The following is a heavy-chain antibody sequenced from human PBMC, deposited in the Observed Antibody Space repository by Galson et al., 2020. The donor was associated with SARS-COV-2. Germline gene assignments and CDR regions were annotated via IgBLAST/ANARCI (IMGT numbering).Heavy chain of an antibody. J-gene: IGHJ4*02. CDR1: GFTFTNYG. D-gene: IGHD2-21*02. Sequence: GGSLRLSCAASGFTFTNYGPHWVRQASGKGLEWVAFIALDGSNKYYTDSVRGRFTISRDNSKNTLYLQMNSLRAEDTAVYYCAKDVNSQCVGDCYYYWGQGTLVTVSS. V-gene: IGHV3-30*02. CDR2: IALDGSNK. CDR3: AKDVNSQCVGDCYYY.